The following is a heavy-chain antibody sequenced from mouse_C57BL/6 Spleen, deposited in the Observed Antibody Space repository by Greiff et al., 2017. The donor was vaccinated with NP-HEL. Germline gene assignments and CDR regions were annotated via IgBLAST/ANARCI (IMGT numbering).Heavy chain of an antibody. D-gene: IGHD1-1*01. CDR3: TRDGNYYGSSYYFDY. Sequence: EVMLVESGGGLVKPGGSLKLSCAASGFTFSSYAMSWVRQTPEKRLEWVAYISSGGDYIYYADTVKGRFTISRDNARNTLYLQMSSLKSEDTAMYYCTRDGNYYGSSYYFDYWGQGTTLTVSS. CDR2: ISSGGDYI. V-gene: IGHV5-9-1*02. CDR1: GFTFSSYA. J-gene: IGHJ2*01.